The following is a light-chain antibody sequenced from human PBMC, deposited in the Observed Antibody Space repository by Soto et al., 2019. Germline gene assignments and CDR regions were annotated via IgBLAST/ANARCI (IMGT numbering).Light chain of an antibody. CDR3: CSYPTGYTHAV. Sequence: QSALTQPASVSGSPGQSITISCTGTSSDVGNYKYVSWYQQHPGKAPKLMIYEVSNRPSGVPNRFSGSKSGNTASLTISGLLPEYEANYYYCSYPTGYTHAVFGAGTKLTVL. CDR2: EVS. V-gene: IGLV2-14*01. CDR1: SSDVGNYKY. J-gene: IGLJ2*01.